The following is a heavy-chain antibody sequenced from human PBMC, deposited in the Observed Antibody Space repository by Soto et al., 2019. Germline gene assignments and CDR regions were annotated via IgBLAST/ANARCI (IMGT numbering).Heavy chain of an antibody. D-gene: IGHD3-22*01. V-gene: IGHV1-69*13. CDR1: GGTFSSYA. CDR2: IIPIFGTA. J-gene: IGHJ6*02. Sequence: ASVKVSCKASGGTFSSYAISCVRQAPGQGLEWMGGIIPIFGTANYAQKFQGRVTITADESTSTAYMELSSLRSEDTAVYYCATVRAGPMIVVATPYYYYGMDVWGQGTTVTVSS. CDR3: ATVRAGPMIVVATPYYYYGMDV.